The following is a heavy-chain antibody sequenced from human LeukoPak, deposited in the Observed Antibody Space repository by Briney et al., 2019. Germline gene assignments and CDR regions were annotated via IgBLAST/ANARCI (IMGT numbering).Heavy chain of an antibody. CDR3: ATRAPDYGDYELSY. J-gene: IGHJ4*02. Sequence: GGSLRLSCAASGFTFSIYGMHWVRQAPGKGLEWVAVIWYDGSNKYYADSVKGRFTISRDNSKNTLYLQMNSLRAEDTAVYYCATRAPDYGDYELSYWGQGTLVTVSS. CDR2: IWYDGSNK. D-gene: IGHD4-17*01. V-gene: IGHV3-33*01. CDR1: GFTFSIYG.